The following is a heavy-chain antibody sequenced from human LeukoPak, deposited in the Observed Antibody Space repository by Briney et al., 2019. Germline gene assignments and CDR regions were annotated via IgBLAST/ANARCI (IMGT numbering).Heavy chain of an antibody. V-gene: IGHV3-21*04. Sequence: GGSLRLSCAASGFTFNRHNMNWVRQAPGKGLEWVASISSSGDYIYYADSVKGRFTISRDNSKNTLYLQVNSLRAEDTAVYYCAKGGKWDVTPFDYWGQGTLVTVSS. D-gene: IGHD1-26*01. J-gene: IGHJ4*02. CDR3: AKGGKWDVTPFDY. CDR1: GFTFNRHN. CDR2: ISSSGDYI.